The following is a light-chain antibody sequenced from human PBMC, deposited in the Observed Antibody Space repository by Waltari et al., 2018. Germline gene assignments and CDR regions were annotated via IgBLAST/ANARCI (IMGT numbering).Light chain of an antibody. V-gene: IGLV1-51*01. CDR3: GIWDTSLRKTWV. CDR2: DSY. Sequence: VFTQPPSLSAAPGQQLTTSCPASTPKIDNDLHPSSPQLPEPAPKLLIYDSYIRRSGISDRFSGSTSGTSATVDITGLQTGDGADYFCGIWDTSLRKTWVFGGGTKLTVL. CDR1: TPKIDNDL. J-gene: IGLJ3*02.